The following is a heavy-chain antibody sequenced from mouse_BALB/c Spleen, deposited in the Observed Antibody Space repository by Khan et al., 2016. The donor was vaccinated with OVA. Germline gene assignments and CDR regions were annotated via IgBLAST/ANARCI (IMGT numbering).Heavy chain of an antibody. CDR2: ISNGGGST. D-gene: IGHD1-2*01. CDR1: GFTFSSYT. Sequence: EVELVESGGGLVQPGGSLKLSCAASGFTFSSYTMSWVRQTPEKRLEWVAYISNGGGSTYYPDTVKGRFTISRDNAQNTLYLQMNSLKSEDTAMYYCARHRGYVDYAMDYWGQGASVTVSS. CDR3: ARHRGYVDYAMDY. V-gene: IGHV5-12-2*01. J-gene: IGHJ4*01.